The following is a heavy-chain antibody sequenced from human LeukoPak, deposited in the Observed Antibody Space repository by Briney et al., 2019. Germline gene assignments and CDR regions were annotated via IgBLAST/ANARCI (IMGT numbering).Heavy chain of an antibody. Sequence: SETLSLTCAVSGVSFNDYYWSWVRQTPGKGLEWIGEINHSGYTNDSPSLKSRVTLSIDTSRKQFSLNLRSVTVADTGIYYCMRMTAGHDYWGQGTLVTVSS. D-gene: IGHD2-21*02. CDR1: GVSFNDYY. J-gene: IGHJ4*02. CDR2: INHSGYT. CDR3: MRMTAGHDY. V-gene: IGHV4-34*01.